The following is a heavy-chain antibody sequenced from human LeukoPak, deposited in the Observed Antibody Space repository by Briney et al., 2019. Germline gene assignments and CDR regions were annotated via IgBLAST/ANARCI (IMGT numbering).Heavy chain of an antibody. CDR1: GGSISSGDYY. Sequence: PSETLSLTCTVSGGSISSGDYYWSWIRQPPGKGLEWIGYIYYSGGTYYNPSLKSRVTIPVDTSKNQFSLKLSSVTAADTAVYYCARVTVGVFDYWGQGTLVTVSS. V-gene: IGHV4-30-4*01. J-gene: IGHJ4*02. CDR3: ARVTVGVFDY. D-gene: IGHD1-26*01. CDR2: IYYSGGT.